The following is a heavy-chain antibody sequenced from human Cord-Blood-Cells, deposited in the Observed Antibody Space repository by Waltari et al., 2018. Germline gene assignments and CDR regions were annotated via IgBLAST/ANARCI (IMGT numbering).Heavy chain of an antibody. Sequence: QVQLQQWGAGLLKPSETLSLTCAVYGGSFSGYYWSWIRQPPGKGLEWIGEINHSGSTDYNPSLKNRVTISVDTSKNQFSLKLSSVTAADTAVYYCARGAPGVGAPFDYWGQGTLVTVSS. J-gene: IGHJ4*02. V-gene: IGHV4-34*01. CDR1: GGSFSGYY. D-gene: IGHD1-26*01. CDR2: INHSGST. CDR3: ARGAPGVGAPFDY.